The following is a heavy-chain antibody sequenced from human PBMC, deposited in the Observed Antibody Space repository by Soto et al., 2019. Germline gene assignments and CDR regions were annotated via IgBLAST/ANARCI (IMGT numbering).Heavy chain of an antibody. CDR3: ARASRYSSSSYYFYGMDV. V-gene: IGHV4-30-4*01. CDR2: IYYSGST. CDR1: GGSISSLDYY. D-gene: IGHD2-15*01. J-gene: IGHJ6*02. Sequence: SETLSLTCTVSGGSISSLDYYWSWIRQPPGKGLEWIGYIYYSGSTYYNPSLKRRVTMSVDKSKNQFSLKLSSVTAADTAVYYCARASRYSSSSYYFYGMDVWGQGTTVTVSS.